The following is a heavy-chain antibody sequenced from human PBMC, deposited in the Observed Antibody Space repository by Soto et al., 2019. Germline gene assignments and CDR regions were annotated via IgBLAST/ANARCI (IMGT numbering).Heavy chain of an antibody. D-gene: IGHD3-3*01. CDR3: ARGQRFSDRFDP. Sequence: QVQLQESGPGLVKPSETLSLTCTVFGGSVNGYYWTWIRQPAGKGLEWIGRIYSSGITKYNPSLKSRVTMSLDASRNQFSLNLTSVTAADTAVYYCARGQRFSDRFDPWGQGTLVTVSS. V-gene: IGHV4-4*07. CDR1: GGSVNGYY. CDR2: IYSSGIT. J-gene: IGHJ5*02.